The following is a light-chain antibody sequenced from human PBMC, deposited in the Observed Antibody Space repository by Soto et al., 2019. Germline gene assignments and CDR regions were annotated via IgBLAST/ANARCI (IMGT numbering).Light chain of an antibody. Sequence: EFVLTQSPGALSLSPGERATLSSRASQTVRNNYLAWYQQKPGQAPRLLIYGASSRATGIPDRFSGSGSGTDFTLTISRLEPEDFAVYYCHQYGSSPATFGQGTKVDI. CDR1: QTVRNNY. J-gene: IGKJ1*01. CDR3: HQYGSSPAT. V-gene: IGKV3-20*01. CDR2: GAS.